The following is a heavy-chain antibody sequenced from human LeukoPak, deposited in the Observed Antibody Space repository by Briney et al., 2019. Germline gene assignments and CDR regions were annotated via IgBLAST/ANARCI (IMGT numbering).Heavy chain of an antibody. D-gene: IGHD4-17*01. CDR2: IYYSGST. CDR1: GGSISSYY. Sequence: PSETLSLTCTVSGGSISSYYWSWIRQPPGKGLEWIGYIYYSGSTNYNPSLKSRATISVDTSKNQFSLKLSSVTAADTAVYYCARSRSTDYGDSNNWFDPWGQGTLVTVSS. CDR3: ARSRSTDYGDSNNWFDP. V-gene: IGHV4-59*01. J-gene: IGHJ5*02.